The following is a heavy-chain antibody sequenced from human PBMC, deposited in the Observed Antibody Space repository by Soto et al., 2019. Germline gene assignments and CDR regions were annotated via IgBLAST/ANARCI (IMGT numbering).Heavy chain of an antibody. J-gene: IGHJ6*02. CDR1: GYTFTRHW. D-gene: IGHD1-26*01. CDR3: ARIYSGPYRLDV. CDR2: MYPGESDT. Sequence: GDALKISFKGSGYTFTRHWTAWVRHIPGKGLEWMGIMYPGESDTRYSPSFQGQVTISADKSISTPYLQWSSLKASDIAMYYCARIYSGPYRLDVWGQGTTVTVSS. V-gene: IGHV5-51*01.